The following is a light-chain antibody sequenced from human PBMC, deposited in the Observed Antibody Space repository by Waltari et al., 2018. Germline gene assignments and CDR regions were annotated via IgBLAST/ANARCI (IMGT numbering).Light chain of an antibody. V-gene: IGLV2-23*02. CDR2: EVS. J-gene: IGLJ2*01. Sequence: QSALTQPASVSGSPGQSITISCTGTSSDVGNYNLVSWYQQHPGKAPKLIIYEVSQRPPGVSNRFSCSKSATTASLTISGLQAEDEADFYCCSYAGSGSSVVFGGGTKLTVL. CDR3: CSYAGSGSSVV. CDR1: SSDVGNYNL.